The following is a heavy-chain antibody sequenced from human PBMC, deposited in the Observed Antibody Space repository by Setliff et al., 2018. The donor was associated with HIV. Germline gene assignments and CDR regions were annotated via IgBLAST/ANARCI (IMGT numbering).Heavy chain of an antibody. CDR3: ATYAGNGGGKGY. V-gene: IGHV4-38-2*01. CDR2: IYHSGST. D-gene: IGHD2-21*01. Sequence: SSETLSLTCAVSGYSISSGYYWGWIRQPPGKGLEWIGSIYHSGSTYYNPSLKSRVTISVDTSKNQFSLTLSSVTAADTAMYYCATYAGNGGGKGYWGQGTLVTVSS. J-gene: IGHJ4*02. CDR1: GYSISSGYY.